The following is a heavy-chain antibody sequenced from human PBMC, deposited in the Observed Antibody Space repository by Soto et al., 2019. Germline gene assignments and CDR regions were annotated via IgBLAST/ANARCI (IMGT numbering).Heavy chain of an antibody. D-gene: IGHD3-22*01. CDR2: ISGSGGST. CDR1: GFTFSSYA. Sequence: GSLRLSCAASGFTFSSYAMSWVRQAPGKGLEWVSAISGSGGSTYYADSVKGRFTISRDNSKNTLYLQMNSLRAEDTAVYYCAKSLDYYDSSGYYDYWGQGTLVNVSS. V-gene: IGHV3-23*01. CDR3: AKSLDYYDSSGYYDY. J-gene: IGHJ4*02.